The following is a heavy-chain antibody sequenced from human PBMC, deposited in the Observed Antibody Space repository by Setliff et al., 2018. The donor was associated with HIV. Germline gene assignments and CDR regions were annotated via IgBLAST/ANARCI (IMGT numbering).Heavy chain of an antibody. D-gene: IGHD3-22*01. CDR2: ISTSGRT. CDR3: ARADNYYYDSGAFKSGLDAFDI. J-gene: IGHJ3*02. Sequence: ASETLSLTCTVSGGSISSGNYYWSWIRRPAGKGLEWIGHISTSGRTNYNPSLMSRLTISVDTSKNQFSLKLSSVTAADTAVYHCARADNYYYDSGAFKSGLDAFDIWGQGTMVTVSS. CDR1: GGSISSGNYY. V-gene: IGHV4-61*09.